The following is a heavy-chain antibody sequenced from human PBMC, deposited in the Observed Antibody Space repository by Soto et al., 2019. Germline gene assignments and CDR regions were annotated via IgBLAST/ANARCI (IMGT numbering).Heavy chain of an antibody. CDR2: ISGSGGST. CDR3: AKRNPVLRFLETQDY. J-gene: IGHJ4*02. D-gene: IGHD3-3*01. CDR1: GFTFSSYA. V-gene: IGHV3-23*01. Sequence: EVQLLEAGGGLVQPGGSLRLSCAASGFTFSSYAMSWVRQAPGKGLEWVSAISGSGGSTYYADSVKGRFTISRDNSKNKLYLQMNSLRAEDTDVYYCAKRNPVLRFLETQDYWGQGTLVTVSS.